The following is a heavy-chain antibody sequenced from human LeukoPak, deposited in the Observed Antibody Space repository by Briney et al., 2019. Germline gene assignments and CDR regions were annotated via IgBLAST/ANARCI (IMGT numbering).Heavy chain of an antibody. V-gene: IGHV1-69*05. CDR2: IIPIFGTA. J-gene: IGHJ4*02. Sequence: AAVTVTFKCSVCTFSSYASSWVRQPPGQGLEWMGGIIPIFGTANYAQKFQGRVTITTDESTSTAYMELSSLRSEDTAVYYCARLEITTVTTSDYWGQGTLVTVSS. D-gene: IGHD4-17*01. CDR3: ARLEITTVTTSDY. CDR1: VCTFSSYA.